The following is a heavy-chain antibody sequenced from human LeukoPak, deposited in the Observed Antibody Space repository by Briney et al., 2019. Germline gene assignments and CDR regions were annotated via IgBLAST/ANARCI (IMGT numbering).Heavy chain of an antibody. V-gene: IGHV5-51*01. CDR1: GYTFTNYW. CDR2: ISSGDSDT. Sequence: GESLKISCKGSGYTFTNYWIGWVRQMPGKGLEWMGIISSGDSDTRYSPSFQGQVTISADKSISTAYLQWTSLKASDTAMYYCAGSYGGTFCFDFWGQGTLVTVSS. D-gene: IGHD4-23*01. J-gene: IGHJ4*02. CDR3: AGSYGGTFCFDF.